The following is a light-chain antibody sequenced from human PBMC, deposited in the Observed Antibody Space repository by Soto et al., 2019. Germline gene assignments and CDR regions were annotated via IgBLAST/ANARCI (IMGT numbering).Light chain of an antibody. CDR3: CSYTSSSTHV. J-gene: IGLJ1*01. CDR1: SSDVGGYNF. V-gene: IGLV2-14*03. Sequence: QSVLTQPASVSGSPGQSITISCTGTSSDVGGYNFVSWYQQHTGKVPKLMIFDVNRRPSGVSDRFSGSKSGNTASLTISGLQAEDAGDYYCCSYTSSSTHVFGSGTKLTVL. CDR2: DVN.